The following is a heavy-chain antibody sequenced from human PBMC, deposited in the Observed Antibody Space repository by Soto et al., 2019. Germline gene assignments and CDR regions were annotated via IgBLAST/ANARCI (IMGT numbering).Heavy chain of an antibody. J-gene: IGHJ3*02. CDR2: ISYDGSNK. CDR1: GFTFSSYG. CDR3: AKDPWYSSGWSAFDI. Sequence: GGSLRLSCAASGFTFSSYGMHWVRQAPGKGLEWVAVISYDGSNKYYADSVKGRFTISRDNSKNTLYLQMNSLRAEDTAVYYCAKDPWYSSGWSAFDIWGQGTMVTVSS. V-gene: IGHV3-30*18. D-gene: IGHD6-19*01.